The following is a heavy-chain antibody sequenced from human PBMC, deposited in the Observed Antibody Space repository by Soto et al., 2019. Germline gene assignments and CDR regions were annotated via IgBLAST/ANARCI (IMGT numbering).Heavy chain of an antibody. CDR2: ISSSSSYI. J-gene: IGHJ4*02. V-gene: IGHV3-21*01. CDR1: GFTFSSYS. CDR3: ARVLRFLECPFDY. Sequence: GGSLRLSCAASGFTFSSYSMNWVRQAPGKGLEWVSSISSSSSYIYYADSVKGRFTISRDNAKNSLYLQMNSLRAEDTAVYYCARVLRFLECPFDYWGQGTLVTVSS. D-gene: IGHD3-3*01.